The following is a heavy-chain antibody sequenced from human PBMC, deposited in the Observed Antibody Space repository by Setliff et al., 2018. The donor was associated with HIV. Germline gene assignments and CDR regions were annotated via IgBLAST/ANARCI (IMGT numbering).Heavy chain of an antibody. V-gene: IGHV3-21*01. Sequence: PGGSLRLSCSASGFLFNRYSLNWVRQAPGRGPEWVASISNSSRYYWVKARYGDSVKGRFTISRDNAKNSMDLQMNSLRAEDTAIYYCARKLRPGHGVDVWGQGTTVTVSS. D-gene: IGHD3-10*01. CDR2: ISNSSRYY. CDR3: ARKLRPGHGVDV. CDR1: GFLFNRYS. J-gene: IGHJ6*02.